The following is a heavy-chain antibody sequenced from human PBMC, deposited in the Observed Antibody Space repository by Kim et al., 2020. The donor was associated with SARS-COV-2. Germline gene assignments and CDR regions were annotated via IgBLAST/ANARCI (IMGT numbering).Heavy chain of an antibody. CDR1: GGSISSGGYY. CDR2: IYYSGST. V-gene: IGHV4-31*03. Sequence: SETLSLTCTVSGGSISSGGYYWSWIRQHPGKGLEWIGYIYYSGSTYYNPSLKSRVTISVDTSKNQFSLKLSSVTAADTAVYYCARGGYCSGGSCRLGYWGQGTLVTVSS. J-gene: IGHJ4*02. CDR3: ARGGYCSGGSCRLGY. D-gene: IGHD2-15*01.